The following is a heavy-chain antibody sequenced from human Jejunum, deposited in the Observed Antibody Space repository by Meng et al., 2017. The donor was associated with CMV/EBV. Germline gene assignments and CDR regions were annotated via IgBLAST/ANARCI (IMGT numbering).Heavy chain of an antibody. D-gene: IGHD2-15*01. J-gene: IGHJ4*02. CDR3: ARELGYCSGGNCYGGTFDY. CDR1: GGSVSGHY. V-gene: IGHV4-34*02. CDR2: MNPSGVT. Sequence: VQLQPWGEVFLRPSETLPLTCAICGGSVSGHYWSWIRQTPGKGLEWIGEMNPSGVTIYNPSLKGRVTISVDTSKNQFSLKLTSVTAADTALYYCARELGYCSGGNCYGGTFDYWGQGTLVTVSS.